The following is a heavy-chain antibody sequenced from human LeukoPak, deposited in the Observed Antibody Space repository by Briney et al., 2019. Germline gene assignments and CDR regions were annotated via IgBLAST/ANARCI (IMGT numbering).Heavy chain of an antibody. V-gene: IGHV4-59*08. CDR3: ARHGYSYGPVDY. D-gene: IGHD5-18*01. Sequence: SETLSLTCTVSGGPISSYYWSWIRQPPGKGLEWIGYIYYSGSTNYNPSLKSRVTISVDTSKNQFSLKLTSVTAADTAVYYCARHGYSYGPVDYWGQGTLVTVSS. CDR2: IYYSGST. J-gene: IGHJ4*02. CDR1: GGPISSYY.